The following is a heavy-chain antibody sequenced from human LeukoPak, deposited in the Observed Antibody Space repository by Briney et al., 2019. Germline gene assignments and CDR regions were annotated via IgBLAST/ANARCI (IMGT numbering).Heavy chain of an antibody. CDR2: LSSSSSYI. V-gene: IGHV3-21*01. Sequence: GGYLRLSCAASGFTFSSYSMDWVRQAPGKGLEWVSSLSSSSSYIYYADSVKGRFTISRDKAKNSLYLQMNSLRAEDTAVYYCASSVEMATIRNWGQGTRATVTS. D-gene: IGHD5-24*01. J-gene: IGHJ4*02. CDR1: GFTFSSYS. CDR3: ASSVEMATIRN.